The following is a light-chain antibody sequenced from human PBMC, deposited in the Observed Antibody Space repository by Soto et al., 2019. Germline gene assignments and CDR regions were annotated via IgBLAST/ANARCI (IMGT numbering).Light chain of an antibody. CDR3: QQRSNWPPWT. CDR1: QSVSYY. V-gene: IGKV3-11*01. CDR2: DAS. Sequence: EIVLTQSPGTLSLSPGERATLSCRASQSVSYYLAWYQQKPGQAPRLLIYDASSRATGVPDRFSGSGSGTDFTLTISSLEPEDFAVYYCQQRSNWPPWTFGQGTRLEIK. J-gene: IGKJ5*01.